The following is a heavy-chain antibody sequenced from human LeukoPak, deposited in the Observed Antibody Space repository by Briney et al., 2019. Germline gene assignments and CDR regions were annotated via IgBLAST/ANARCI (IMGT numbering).Heavy chain of an antibody. D-gene: IGHD6-13*01. CDR3: ARLGAAAGLIDP. J-gene: IGHJ5*02. CDR2: IYYSGST. CDR1: GGSISSYY. V-gene: IGHV4-59*08. Sequence: PSETLSLTCTVSGGSISSYYWSWIRQPPGKGLEWIRYIYYSGSTNYNPSLKSRVTISVDTSKNQFSLKLSSVTAADTAVYYCARLGAAAGLIDPWGQGTLVTVSS.